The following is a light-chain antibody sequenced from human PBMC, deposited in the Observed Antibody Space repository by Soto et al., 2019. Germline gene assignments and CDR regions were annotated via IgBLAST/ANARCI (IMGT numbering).Light chain of an antibody. CDR3: SSSTGSDYVV. J-gene: IGLJ2*01. CDR1: SSDIGAYDS. CDR2: EVR. V-gene: IGLV2-8*01. Sequence: QSVLTQPPSASGSPGQSVTISCNGTSSDIGAYDSVSWYQHHPGKAHNLMIYEVRKRPSGVPDRFSGSKSGNTASLTVSGLQAEDEAYYYCSSSTGSDYVVFGGGTKLTVL.